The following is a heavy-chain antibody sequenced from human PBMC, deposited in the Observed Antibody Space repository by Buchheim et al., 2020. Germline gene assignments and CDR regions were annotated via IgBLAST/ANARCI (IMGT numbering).Heavy chain of an antibody. V-gene: IGHV3-30*18. CDR2: ISYDGSNK. Sequence: QVQLAESGGGVVQPGRSLRLSCAASGFTFSSYGMHWVRQAPGKGMEWVAVISYDGSNKYYADSVKGRFTISRDNSKNTLYLQMNSLRAEDTAVYYCAKDRGDDTYYSDGMDVWGQGTT. J-gene: IGHJ6*02. D-gene: IGHD3-10*01. CDR3: AKDRGDDTYYSDGMDV. CDR1: GFTFSSYG.